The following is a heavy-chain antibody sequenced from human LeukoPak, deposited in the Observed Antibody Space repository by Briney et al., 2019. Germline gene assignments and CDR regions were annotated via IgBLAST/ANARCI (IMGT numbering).Heavy chain of an antibody. Sequence: GGSLRLSCAASGFTFSSYAMHWVRQAPGKGLEWVAVISYDGSNKYYADSVKGRVTISRDNSKNTLYLQMNSLRAEDTAVYYCARVASKRSQFDYWGQGTLVTVSS. J-gene: IGHJ4*02. CDR3: ARVASKRSQFDY. CDR2: ISYDGSNK. CDR1: GFTFSSYA. V-gene: IGHV3-30-3*01. D-gene: IGHD1-1*01.